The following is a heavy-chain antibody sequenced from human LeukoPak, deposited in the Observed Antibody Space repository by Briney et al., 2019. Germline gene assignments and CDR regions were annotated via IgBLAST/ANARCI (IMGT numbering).Heavy chain of an antibody. CDR1: GFTFSSYS. Sequence: PGGSLRLSCAASGFTFSSYSMNWVRQAPGKGLEWVSSISSSSSYIYYADSVKGRFTISRDNAKNTLYLQMNSLRAEDTAVYYCARDITKTYYYDSSGPDYWGQGTLVTVSS. CDR3: ARDITKTYYYDSSGPDY. D-gene: IGHD3-22*01. J-gene: IGHJ4*02. CDR2: ISSSSSYI. V-gene: IGHV3-21*01.